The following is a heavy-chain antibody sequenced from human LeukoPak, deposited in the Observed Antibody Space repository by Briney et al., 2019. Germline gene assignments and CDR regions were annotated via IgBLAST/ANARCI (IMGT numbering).Heavy chain of an antibody. V-gene: IGHV1-18*01. CDR1: GYTFTSYG. D-gene: IGHD5-24*01. J-gene: IGHJ6*02. CDR3: ARDLEMATIGYYYYGMDV. CDR2: ISAYNGNT. Sequence: GASVKVSCKASGYTFTSYGISWVRQAPGQGLEWMGWISAYNGNTNYAQKLQGRDTMTTDTSTSTAYMELRSLRSDDTAVYYCARDLEMATIGYYYYGMDVWGQGTTVTVSS.